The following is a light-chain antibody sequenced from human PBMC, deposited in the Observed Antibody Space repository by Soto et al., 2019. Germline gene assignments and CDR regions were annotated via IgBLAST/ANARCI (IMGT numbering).Light chain of an antibody. CDR1: QSVNNNY. V-gene: IGKV3-20*01. CDR3: QQYGSSQYT. Sequence: EIVLTQSPGTLSLSPGERATLYCRASQSVNNNYLAWYQQKPGQAPRLLIYGASSRATGIPDRFSGSGSGTDFTLTISRLEPEDFAVYYCQQYGSSQYTFGQGTKLEI. CDR2: GAS. J-gene: IGKJ2*01.